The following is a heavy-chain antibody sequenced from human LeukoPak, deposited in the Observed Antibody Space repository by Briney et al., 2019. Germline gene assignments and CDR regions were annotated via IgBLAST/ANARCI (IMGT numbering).Heavy chain of an antibody. CDR3: ARASGMVTLDY. Sequence: SETLSLTCTVSGGSISSGDYYWSWIRQHPGKGLEWIGYIYYSGSTYYNPSLKSRITISEDTSKNQFSLKLSSVTAADTAVYYCARASGMVTLDYWGQGTLVTVSS. V-gene: IGHV4-31*03. J-gene: IGHJ4*02. CDR1: GGSISSGDYY. CDR2: IYYSGST. D-gene: IGHD2-21*02.